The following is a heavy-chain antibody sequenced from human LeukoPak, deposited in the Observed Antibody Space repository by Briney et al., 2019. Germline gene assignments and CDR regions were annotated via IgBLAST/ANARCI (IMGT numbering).Heavy chain of an antibody. CDR3: ATSELVVPAATDYYYYMDV. V-gene: IGHV1-69*05. J-gene: IGHJ6*03. CDR2: IIPIFGTA. CDR1: GGTFSSYA. D-gene: IGHD2-2*01. Sequence: GASVKVSCKASGGTFSSYAISWVRQATGQGLEWMGGIIPIFGTANYAQKFQGRVTITTDESTSTAYMELSSLRSEDTAVYYCATSELVVPAATDYYYYMDVWGKGTTVTVSS.